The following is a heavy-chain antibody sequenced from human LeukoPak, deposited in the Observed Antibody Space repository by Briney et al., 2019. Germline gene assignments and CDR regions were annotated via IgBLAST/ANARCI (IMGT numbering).Heavy chain of an antibody. CDR3: ARDLPGGYSYGPGVY. CDR1: GFTFSSYS. D-gene: IGHD5-18*01. CDR2: ISSSSSTI. V-gene: IGHV3-48*04. J-gene: IGHJ4*02. Sequence: GGSLRLSCAASGFTFSSYSMNWVRQAPGKGLEWVSYISSSSSTIYYADSVKGRFTISRDNAKNSLYLQMNSLRAEDTAVYYCARDLPGGYSYGPGVYWGQGTLVTVSS.